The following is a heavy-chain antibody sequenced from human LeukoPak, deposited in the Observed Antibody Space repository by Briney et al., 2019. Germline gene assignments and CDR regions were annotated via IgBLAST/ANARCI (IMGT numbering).Heavy chain of an antibody. V-gene: IGHV4-34*01. Sequence: SETLSLTCAVYGGSFSGYYWSWIRQPPGKGLEWIGEINHSGSTNYNPSLKSRVTISVDTSKNQFSPKLSSVTAADTAVYYCARGGGGDRGRWYFDLWGRGTLVTVSS. J-gene: IGHJ2*01. CDR1: GGSFSGYY. CDR2: INHSGST. CDR3: ARGGGGDRGRWYFDL. D-gene: IGHD2-21*02.